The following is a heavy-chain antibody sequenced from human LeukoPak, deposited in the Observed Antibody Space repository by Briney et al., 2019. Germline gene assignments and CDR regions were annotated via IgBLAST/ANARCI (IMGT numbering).Heavy chain of an antibody. V-gene: IGHV1-69*13. J-gene: IGHJ4*02. CDR2: IIPIFGTA. CDR1: GGTFSSYA. D-gene: IGHD2-2*01. Sequence: ASVKVSCKASGGTFSSYAISWVRQAPGQGLEWMGGIIPIFGTANYAQKFQGRVTITADESTSTAYMELSSLRSEDTAVYYCAKHRYQLLNGSDYWGQGTLVTVSS. CDR3: AKHRYQLLNGSDY.